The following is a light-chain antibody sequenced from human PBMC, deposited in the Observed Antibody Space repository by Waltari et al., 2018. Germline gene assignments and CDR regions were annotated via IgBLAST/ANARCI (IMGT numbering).Light chain of an antibody. Sequence: DIVMTQSPDSLAVSLGERATINCKSSLTVLHNSNNKNYLAWYQQKPGQPPQLLFYWASARESGVPDRFSGRGSGTDFTLTISSLQAEDVAVYYCQQYFSTPFTFGQGTQVEIK. V-gene: IGKV4-1*01. CDR2: WAS. J-gene: IGKJ1*01. CDR1: LTVLHNSNNKNY. CDR3: QQYFSTPFT.